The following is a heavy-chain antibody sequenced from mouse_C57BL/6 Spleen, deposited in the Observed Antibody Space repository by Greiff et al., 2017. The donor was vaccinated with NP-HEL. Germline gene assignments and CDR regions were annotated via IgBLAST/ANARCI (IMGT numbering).Heavy chain of an antibody. CDR1: GFTFSDAW. J-gene: IGHJ2*01. D-gene: IGHD1-1*01. V-gene: IGHV6-6*01. CDR2: IRNKANNHAT. CDR3: TNYGCSF. Sequence: DVHLVESGGGLVQPGGSMKLSCAASGFTFSDAWMDWVRQSPEKGLEWVAEIRNKANNHATYHAVSVKGRFTITRDDSKSSVYLQVDSLRAEDTGMYSCTNYGCSFWGQGTTRTVSS.